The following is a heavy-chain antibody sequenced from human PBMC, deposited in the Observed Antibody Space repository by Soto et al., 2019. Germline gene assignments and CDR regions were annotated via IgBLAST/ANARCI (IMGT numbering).Heavy chain of an antibody. J-gene: IGHJ6*02. CDR1: GLTFSNYA. CDR2: ISGSGGGT. Sequence: PGGSLRLSCAASGLTFSNYAMSWVRQAPGKGLEWVSAISGSGGGTYYADSVKDRFTISRDNSKNTLYLQMNSLRAEDTAVYYCAKGGSGSYHYYYGMDVWGQGTTVTVSS. V-gene: IGHV3-23*01. D-gene: IGHD3-10*01. CDR3: AKGGSGSYHYYYGMDV.